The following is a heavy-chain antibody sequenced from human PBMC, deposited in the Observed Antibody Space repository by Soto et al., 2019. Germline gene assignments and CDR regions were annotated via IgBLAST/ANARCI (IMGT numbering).Heavy chain of an antibody. CDR2: TRNKDNSYTT. Sequence: EVQLVESGGGLVQPGGSLRLSCAASGFTFSAHYLDWVRQAPGQGLEWVGRTRNKDNSYTTKYAASVKGRFTISRDDSKKSLYLQMNSLKTEDTAVYYCGVNYYDIYGYSIDIWGQGTMVTVSS. J-gene: IGHJ3*02. D-gene: IGHD3-22*01. CDR3: GVNYYDIYGYSIDI. V-gene: IGHV3-72*01. CDR1: GFTFSAHY.